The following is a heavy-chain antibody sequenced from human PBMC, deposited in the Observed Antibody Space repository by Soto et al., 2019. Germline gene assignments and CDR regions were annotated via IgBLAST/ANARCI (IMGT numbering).Heavy chain of an antibody. CDR1: GFAVNY. J-gene: IGHJ4*02. V-gene: IGHV3-66*01. Sequence: EVQLVESGGGLVQPGGSLRLSCAGSGFAVNYMSWVRQAPGKGLEWLSVIYSGGSTYYADSVRGRFIISRDTSKNTLYLQMKTLRVEDTALYCCAIDVSDHWGQGTLVTVSS. CDR3: AIDVSDH. CDR2: IYSGGST. D-gene: IGHD2-8*01.